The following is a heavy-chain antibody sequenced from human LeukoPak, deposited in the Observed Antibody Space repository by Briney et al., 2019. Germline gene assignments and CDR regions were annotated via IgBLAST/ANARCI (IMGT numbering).Heavy chain of an antibody. CDR1: GGSISSGGYS. V-gene: IGHV4-30-2*01. CDR3: ARGRSADFDY. CDR2: IYHSGST. J-gene: IGHJ4*02. Sequence: PSETLSLTCAVSGGSISSGGYSWSWIRQPPGKGLEWIGYIYHSGSTYYNPSLKSRVTISVDRSKNQSSLKLSSVTAADTAVYYCARGRSADFDYWGQGTLVTVSS.